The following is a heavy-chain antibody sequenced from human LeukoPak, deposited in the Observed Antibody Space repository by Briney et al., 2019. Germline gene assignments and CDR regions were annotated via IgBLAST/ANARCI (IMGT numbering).Heavy chain of an antibody. D-gene: IGHD4-11*01. CDR1: GFTFGVYP. CDR2: IRTKARGGTT. J-gene: IGHJ3*02. Sequence: PGGSLRLSCLASGFTFGVYPMNWVRQAPGKGLEWVSLIRTKARGGTTEYAASVKGRFTISRDDSKNIAYLQMNSLKTEGTAVYHCSKSNTQDAFDIWGQGTMVTVSS. CDR3: SKSNTQDAFDI. V-gene: IGHV3-49*04.